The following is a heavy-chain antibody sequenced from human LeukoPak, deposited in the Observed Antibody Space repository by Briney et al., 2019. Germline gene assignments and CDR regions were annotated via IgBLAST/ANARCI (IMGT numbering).Heavy chain of an antibody. V-gene: IGHV1-69*13. CDR1: GGTFSSYA. D-gene: IGHD6-19*01. Sequence: GASVKVSRKASGGTFSSYAISWVRQAPGQGLEWMGGIIPIFGTANYAQKFQGRVTITADESTSTAYMELSSLRSEDTAVYYCAVLAVAGTTIDYWGQGTLVTVSS. CDR2: IIPIFGTA. J-gene: IGHJ4*02. CDR3: AVLAVAGTTIDY.